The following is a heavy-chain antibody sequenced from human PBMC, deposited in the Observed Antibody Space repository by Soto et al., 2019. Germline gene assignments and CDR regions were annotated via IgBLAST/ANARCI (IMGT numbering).Heavy chain of an antibody. J-gene: IGHJ4*02. Sequence: PGGSLRLSCAASGFTFSDYGMYWVRQAPGKGLEWVAVVSHDGRNTHYADSVKGRFTISRDSSKNTVSLEMTSLRAEDTAVYYCAKGGRQWLVTSDFNYWGQGALVTVSS. CDR3: AKGGRQWLVTSDFNY. V-gene: IGHV3-30*18. CDR1: GFTFSDYG. CDR2: VSHDGRNT. D-gene: IGHD6-19*01.